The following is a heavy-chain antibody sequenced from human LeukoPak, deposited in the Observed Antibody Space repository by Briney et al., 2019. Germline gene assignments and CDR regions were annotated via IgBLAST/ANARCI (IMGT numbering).Heavy chain of an antibody. CDR1: GYTFTSYG. J-gene: IGHJ2*01. CDR2: IIPIFGTV. D-gene: IGHD4-17*01. V-gene: IGHV1-69*13. Sequence: SVKVSCKASGYTFTSYGISWVRQAPGQGLEWMGGIIPIFGTVNYAQKFQGRVTITADESTSTAYMELSSLRSEDTAVYYCARAVTTVTTEWYFDLWGRGTLVTVSS. CDR3: ARAVTTVTTEWYFDL.